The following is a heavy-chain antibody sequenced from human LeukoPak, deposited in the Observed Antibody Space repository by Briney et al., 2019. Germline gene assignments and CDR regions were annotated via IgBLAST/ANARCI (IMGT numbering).Heavy chain of an antibody. CDR3: ARDSLNSGWDFDY. CDR2: ISAYKGNT. CDR1: GYTFTSYG. D-gene: IGHD6-19*01. J-gene: IGHJ4*02. Sequence: ASVKVSCKASGYTFTSYGIIWVRQAPGQGLEWMGWISAYKGNTKYAQKFQGRVTVTTDTSTRTVYMEVRSLRSDDTAVYYCARDSLNSGWDFDYWGQGTLVTVSS. V-gene: IGHV1-18*01.